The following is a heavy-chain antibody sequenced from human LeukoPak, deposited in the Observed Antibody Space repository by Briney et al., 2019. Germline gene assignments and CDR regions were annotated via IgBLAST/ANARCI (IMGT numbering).Heavy chain of an antibody. CDR2: ISSSSSYI. D-gene: IGHD3-3*01. Sequence: GGSLRLSCAASGFTFSSYSMNWVRQAPGKGLEWVSSISSSSSYIYYADSVKGRFTISRDNAKNSLYLQMNSLRAEDTAVYYCARDVAHYDFWSGYQSSSFAFDIWGQGTMVTVSS. V-gene: IGHV3-21*01. CDR1: GFTFSSYS. CDR3: ARDVAHYDFWSGYQSSSFAFDI. J-gene: IGHJ3*02.